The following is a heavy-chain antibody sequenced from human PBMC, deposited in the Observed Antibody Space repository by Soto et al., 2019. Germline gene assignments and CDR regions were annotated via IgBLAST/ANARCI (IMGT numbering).Heavy chain of an antibody. Sequence: QVQLKESGPGLVKPSQTLSLTCAVSGGSISGNGYYWNWIRQHPGKGLEWIGYISYSVRTFYSPSLKSRVTTSLDTSKNQFSLKLSSVTAADTDIYYCARGSIFGVVLNAFDIWGQGTMVAGSS. J-gene: IGHJ3*02. V-gene: IGHV4-31*11. CDR3: ARGSIFGVVLNAFDI. CDR2: ISYSVRT. CDR1: GGSISGNGYY. D-gene: IGHD3-3*01.